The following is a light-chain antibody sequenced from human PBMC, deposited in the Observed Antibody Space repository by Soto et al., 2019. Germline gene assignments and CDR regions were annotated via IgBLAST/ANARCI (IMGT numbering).Light chain of an antibody. CDR2: CGF. Sequence: VTQSPLAMPFASRGPASISCSCSQSLLNSNGSNYLDWYMQKPGQSPQVLSYCGFNRASGVPDRFSGSGSGTDFTLKISRVQAEDFGLYYCIQDLQAPLTFGQGTKVDIK. J-gene: IGKJ1*01. CDR3: IQDLQAPLT. V-gene: IGKV2-28*01. CDR1: QSLLNSNGSNY.